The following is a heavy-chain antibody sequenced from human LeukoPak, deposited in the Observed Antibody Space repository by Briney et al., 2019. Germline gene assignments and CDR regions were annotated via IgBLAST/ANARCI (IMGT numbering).Heavy chain of an antibody. V-gene: IGHV3-23*01. D-gene: IGHD2-15*01. CDR3: ASTRLGYCSGGSCPGDYFDY. CDR1: GFTFSSYA. Sequence: GGSLRLSCAASGFTFSSYAMSWVRQAPGKGLEWVSAISGSGGSTYYADSVKGRFTISRDNSKNTLYLQMNSLRAEDTAVYYCASTRLGYCSGGSCPGDYFDYWGQGTLVTVSS. CDR2: ISGSGGST. J-gene: IGHJ4*02.